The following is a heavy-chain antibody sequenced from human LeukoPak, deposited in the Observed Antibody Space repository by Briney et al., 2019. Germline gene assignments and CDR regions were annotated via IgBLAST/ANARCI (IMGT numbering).Heavy chain of an antibody. D-gene: IGHD4-17*01. CDR2: ISGSGGST. CDR1: GFTFSSYA. Sequence: GGSLRLSCAASGFTFSSYAMSWVRQTPGKGLEWVSVISGSGGSTYHADSVKGRFTISRDNSKNTLYLQMNRLRAEDTAVYYCAKEIYGDSTGGRFQHWGQGTLVTVSS. CDR3: AKEIYGDSTGGRFQH. V-gene: IGHV3-23*01. J-gene: IGHJ1*01.